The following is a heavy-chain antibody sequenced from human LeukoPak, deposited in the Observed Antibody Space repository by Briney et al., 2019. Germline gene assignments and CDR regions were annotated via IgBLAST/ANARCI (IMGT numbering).Heavy chain of an antibody. CDR1: GFTFSDYY. CDR2: ISSSGSTI. J-gene: IGHJ5*02. D-gene: IGHD2-2*01. V-gene: IGHV3-11*01. CDR3: ARGPHCSSTSCYEGYNWFDP. Sequence: PGGSLRLSCAASGFTFSDYYMSWIRQAPGKGLEWVSYISSSGSTIYYADSVKGRFTISRDNAKNSLFLQMNSLRAEDTAVYYCARGPHCSSTSCYEGYNWFDPWGQGTLVTVSS.